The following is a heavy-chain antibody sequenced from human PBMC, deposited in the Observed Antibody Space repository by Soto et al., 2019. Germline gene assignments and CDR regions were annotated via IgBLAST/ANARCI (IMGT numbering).Heavy chain of an antibody. D-gene: IGHD3-10*01. CDR1: GDSMGSGRHY. CDR3: ARDKNLEPTVRGY. J-gene: IGHJ4*02. CDR2: IYYSGAT. V-gene: IGHV4-31*03. Sequence: QVQLQESGPGLVKPSQTLSLTCTVSGDSMGSGRHYYNWIRLLPGKGLEWIGYIYYSGATHYNPSLRGRVSISIDTSNHQFSLRLISVTAADTAPYFCARDKNLEPTVRGYCGQGTHVTVSS.